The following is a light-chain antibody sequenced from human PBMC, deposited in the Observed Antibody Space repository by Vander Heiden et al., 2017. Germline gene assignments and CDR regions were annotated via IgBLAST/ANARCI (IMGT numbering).Light chain of an antibody. Sequence: DIQLTQSPSSLSASVGDRVTITCRASQTIRGYLHWYQQRPGKAPNLLIYAASTLQSGVPSRFSGNGSGTDFTLTITRLQPDDFATYFCQQCDSLPQTFGQGTKVEI. CDR2: AAS. CDR1: QTIRGY. V-gene: IGKV1-39*01. CDR3: QQCDSLPQT. J-gene: IGKJ1*01.